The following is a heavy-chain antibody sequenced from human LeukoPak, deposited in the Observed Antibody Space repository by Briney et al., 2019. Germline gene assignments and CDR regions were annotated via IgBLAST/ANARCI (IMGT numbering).Heavy chain of an antibody. CDR3: ARGLARGVKEC. CDR2: MNPNSCNT. J-gene: IGHJ4*02. V-gene: IGHV1-8*01. CDR1: GYTFTSYD. D-gene: IGHD3-10*01. Sequence: ASVKVSCKASGYTFTSYDINWVRQATGQGLEWMGWMNPNSCNTGYAQKFQGRVTMTRNTSISTVYMELSSLRSGDTAVYYCARGLARGVKECWGQGTLVTVSS.